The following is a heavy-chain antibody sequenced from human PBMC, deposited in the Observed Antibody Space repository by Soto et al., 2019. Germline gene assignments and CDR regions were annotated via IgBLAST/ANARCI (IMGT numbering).Heavy chain of an antibody. D-gene: IGHD5-18*01. J-gene: IGHJ4*02. V-gene: IGHV1-2*02. CDR3: ARARIQLWLLDY. CDR2: INPNSGGT. Sequence: QVQLVQSGAEVKKPGASVKVSCKASGYTFTGYYMHWVRQAPGQGLEWMGWINPNSGGTNYAQKVQGRVTMTRDTYLSTAYMELSRLRSDDTAVYYCARARIQLWLLDYWGQGTLVTVSS. CDR1: GYTFTGYY.